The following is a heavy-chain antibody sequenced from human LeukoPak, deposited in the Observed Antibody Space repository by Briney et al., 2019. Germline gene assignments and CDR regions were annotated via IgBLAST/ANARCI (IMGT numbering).Heavy chain of an antibody. J-gene: IGHJ4*02. CDR1: GGTIGDYG. CDR3: VKDVSSNWYSFDH. CDR2: INWAGTNT. Sequence: GGSLSLSCAASGGTIGDYGMSWVRQAPGKGLEWVSGINWAGTNTFYAESVKGRFTISRDTAENSLFLQMNSLRDDDTAFYYCVKDVSSNWYSFDHWGQGTLVTVSS. D-gene: IGHD1-1*01. V-gene: IGHV3-20*04.